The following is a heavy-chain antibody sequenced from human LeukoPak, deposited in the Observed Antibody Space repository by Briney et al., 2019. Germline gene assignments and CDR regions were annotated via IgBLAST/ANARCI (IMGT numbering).Heavy chain of an antibody. J-gene: IGHJ3*02. CDR2: MNPNSGNT. CDR1: GYTFSSYD. Sequence: ASVKVSCKASGYTFSSYDINWVRQAPGQGLEWMGWMNPNSGNTGYAQELQGRVAMTRDTSISTAYMELSSLISHDTAVYYCTRGGTIYDTILEDPFDIWGQGTMVTVSS. V-gene: IGHV1-8*01. D-gene: IGHD3-22*01. CDR3: TRGGTIYDTILEDPFDI.